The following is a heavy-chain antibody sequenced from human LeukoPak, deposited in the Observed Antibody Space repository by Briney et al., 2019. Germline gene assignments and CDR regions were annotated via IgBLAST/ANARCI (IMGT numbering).Heavy chain of an antibody. CDR3: AKERPQTTSFDY. V-gene: IGHV3-23*01. Sequence: SGGSLRLSCAASGFTFSTYPMNWVRQAPGKGLEWVSTISGSGGSTYYADSVKGRFTISRDNSKNTLYLQMNSLRAEDTAIYYCAKERPQTTSFDYWGQGTLVTLSS. CDR1: GFTFSTYP. CDR2: ISGSGGST. J-gene: IGHJ4*02. D-gene: IGHD2/OR15-2a*01.